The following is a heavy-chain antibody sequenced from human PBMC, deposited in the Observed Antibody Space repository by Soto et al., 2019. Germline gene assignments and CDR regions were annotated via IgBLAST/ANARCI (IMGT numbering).Heavy chain of an antibody. J-gene: IGHJ4*02. Sequence: SETLSLTCAVSGASISGSYYSWAWLRQSPGKGPEWIGSVFYTGFTSYNPSLESRVSVSVDTSKSQFSLKLSAVTAADTAVYYCATSQKGDNWNYFDHWGQGAMVTVSS. D-gene: IGHD1-20*01. CDR1: GASISGSYYS. V-gene: IGHV4-39*01. CDR2: VFYTGFT. CDR3: ATSQKGDNWNYFDH.